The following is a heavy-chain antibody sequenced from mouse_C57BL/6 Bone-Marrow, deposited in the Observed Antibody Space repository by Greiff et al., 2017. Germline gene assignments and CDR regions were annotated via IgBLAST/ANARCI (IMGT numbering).Heavy chain of an antibody. CDR2: ILPGSGST. V-gene: IGHV1-9*01. D-gene: IGHD3-1*01. CDR1: GYTFTGYW. CDR3: ARGSSGFRWFAY. J-gene: IGHJ3*01. Sequence: VQLLQSGADLMKPGASLKLSCTATGYTFTGYWLEWVQQRPGHGLEWIGEILPGSGSTNYTEKFKGRATVTADTSCNPALMQLRSLTTEVSAIYYCARGSSGFRWFAYWGQGTLVTVSA.